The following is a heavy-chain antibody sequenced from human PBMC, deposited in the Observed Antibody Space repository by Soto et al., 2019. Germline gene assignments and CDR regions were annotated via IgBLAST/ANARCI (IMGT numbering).Heavy chain of an antibody. V-gene: IGHV1-69*13. CDR1: GGTFSSYA. CDR3: ARVESGERHYYYYYGMDV. CDR2: IIPIFGTA. J-gene: IGHJ6*02. Sequence: SVKVSCKASGGTFSSYAISWVRQAPGQGLEWMGGIIPIFGTANYAQKFQGRVTITADESTSTAYMELSSLRSEDTAVYYCARVESGERHYYYYYGMDVWGQGTTVTVSS.